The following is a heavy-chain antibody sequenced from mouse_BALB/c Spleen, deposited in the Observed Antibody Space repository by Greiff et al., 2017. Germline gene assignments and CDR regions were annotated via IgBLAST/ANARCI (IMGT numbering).Heavy chain of an antibody. D-gene: IGHD1-2*01. Sequence: QVQLKESGPGLVQPSQSLSITCTVSGFSLTSYGVHWVRQSPGKGLEWLGVIWSGGSTDYNAAFISRLSISKDNSKSQVFFKMNSLQADDTAIYYCARGNSLLRLRPYAMDYWGQGTSVTVSS. J-gene: IGHJ4*01. CDR1: GFSLTSYG. V-gene: IGHV2-4-1*01. CDR3: ARGNSLLRLRPYAMDY. CDR2: IWSGGST.